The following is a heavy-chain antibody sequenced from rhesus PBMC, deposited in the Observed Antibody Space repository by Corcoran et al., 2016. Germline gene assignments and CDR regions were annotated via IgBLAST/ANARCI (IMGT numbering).Heavy chain of an antibody. Sequence: QVQLQESGPGLVKPSETLSLTCAVSGYSISSGYYWGWIRQPPGQGLEWIGYIGGSSGSNYANPSLKRHVTISKDTAKNPFALKLSSVTAADTAVYYCARTGGILTGYYIVPYYFDYWGQGVLVTVSS. J-gene: IGHJ4*01. V-gene: IGHV4-99*01. CDR1: GYSISSGYY. D-gene: IGHD3-3*01. CDR2: IGGSSGSN. CDR3: ARTGGILTGYYIVPYYFDY.